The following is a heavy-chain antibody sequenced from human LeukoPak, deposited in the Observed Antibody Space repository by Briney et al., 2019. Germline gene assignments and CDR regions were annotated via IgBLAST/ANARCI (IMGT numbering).Heavy chain of an antibody. V-gene: IGHV4-4*07. CDR1: GVSISSYY. CDR3: ATPDSSGYYYLY. CDR2: IYTSGST. Sequence: KPSETLSLTCTVSGVSISSYYWSWIRQPAGKRLEWIGRIYTSGSTNHNPSLKSRVTMSVDTSKNQFSLKLTSVTAADTAVYYCATPDSSGYYYLYWGQGTLVTVSS. J-gene: IGHJ4*02. D-gene: IGHD3-22*01.